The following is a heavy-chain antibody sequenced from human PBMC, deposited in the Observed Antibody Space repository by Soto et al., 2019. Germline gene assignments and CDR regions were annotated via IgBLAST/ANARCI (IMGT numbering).Heavy chain of an antibody. D-gene: IGHD1-26*01. J-gene: IGHJ4*02. CDR1: GGSISSSSYY. CDR2: ICYSGGT. Sequence: QLQLQESGPGLVKPSETLSLTCTVSGGSISSSSYYWVWIRQPPGKGLEWLGNICYSGGTYYTPSLKCRVTISGYTSKNQFSLKLSSVTAADTAVYYCARLSAGTIFDYWGQGTLVTVSS. V-gene: IGHV4-39*01. CDR3: ARLSAGTIFDY.